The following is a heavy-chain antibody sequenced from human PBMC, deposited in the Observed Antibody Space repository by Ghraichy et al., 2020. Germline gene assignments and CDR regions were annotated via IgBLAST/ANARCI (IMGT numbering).Heavy chain of an antibody. D-gene: IGHD6-19*01. CDR1: GFTFNSYA. Sequence: GGSLRLSCAASGFTFNSYAMHWVRQAPGKGLEWVAVISYDGNSESYADSVKGRFTISRDNSKSTLYLQMNSLRAEDTAVYYCAREAGYSSGWYIYWGQGTLVTVSS. CDR2: ISYDGNSE. CDR3: AREAGYSSGWYIY. V-gene: IGHV3-30-3*01. J-gene: IGHJ4*02.